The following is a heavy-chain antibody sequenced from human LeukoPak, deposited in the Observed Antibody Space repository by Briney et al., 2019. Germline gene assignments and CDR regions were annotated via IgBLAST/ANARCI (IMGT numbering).Heavy chain of an antibody. Sequence: GGSLRLSCEASGFTFSTFAMIWVRQPPGKGLEWVSSIFPSGGEIHYADSVRGRFTISRDNAKNSLYLQMNSLRAEDTAVYYCARVMDTAMVESGYFDYWGQGTLVTVSS. V-gene: IGHV3-21*01. CDR2: IFPSGGEI. CDR1: GFTFSTFA. J-gene: IGHJ4*02. D-gene: IGHD5-18*01. CDR3: ARVMDTAMVESGYFDY.